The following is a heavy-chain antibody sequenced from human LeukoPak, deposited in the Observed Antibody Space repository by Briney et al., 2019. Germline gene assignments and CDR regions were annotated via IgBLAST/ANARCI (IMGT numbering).Heavy chain of an antibody. V-gene: IGHV1-18*01. Sequence: ASVKVSCKASGGTFSGYAISWVRQAPGQGLEWMGWISAYNGNTNYAQKLQGRVTMTTDTSTSTAYMELRSLRSDDTAVYYCAISPYSYYDPWGQGTLVTVSS. J-gene: IGHJ5*02. CDR3: AISPYSYYDP. CDR1: GGTFSGYA. CDR2: ISAYNGNT. D-gene: IGHD5-18*01.